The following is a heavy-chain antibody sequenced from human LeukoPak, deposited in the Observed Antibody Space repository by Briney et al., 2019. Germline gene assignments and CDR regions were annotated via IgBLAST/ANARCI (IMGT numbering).Heavy chain of an antibody. V-gene: IGHV3-23*01. D-gene: IGHD1-14*01. CDR3: ARASWVSTTDAVR. J-gene: IGHJ4*02. CDR2: IRGNGDT. CDR1: GLSFSSFA. Sequence: AGGSLRLSCAASGLSFSSFAMRWVRQGPARGLEWVSSIRGNGDTFYADSVKGRFTLYSDSSRNTVYFQLNNLRVEDTAIYYCARASWVSTTDAVRWGQGTLVTVSS.